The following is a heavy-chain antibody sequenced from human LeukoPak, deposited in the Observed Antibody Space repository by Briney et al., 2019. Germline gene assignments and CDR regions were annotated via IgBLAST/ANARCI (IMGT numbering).Heavy chain of an antibody. V-gene: IGHV1-69*05. D-gene: IGHD3-16*01. J-gene: IGHJ6*03. CDR1: GYTFTSYG. Sequence: GASVKVSCKASGYTFTSYGISWVRQAPGQGLEWMGGIIPIFGTANYAQKFQGRVTITTDESTSTAYMELSSLRSEDTAVYYCARGEKLSSYYYYMDVWGKGTTVTVSS. CDR3: ARGEKLSSYYYYMDV. CDR2: IIPIFGTA.